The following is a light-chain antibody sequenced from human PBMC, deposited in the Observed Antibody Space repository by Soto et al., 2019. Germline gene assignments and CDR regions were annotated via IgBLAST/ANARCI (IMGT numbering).Light chain of an antibody. V-gene: IGKV1-39*01. CDR2: TSG. J-gene: IGKJ2*01. Sequence: IQMTQSPSSLSASVGARVTITCRASQRITTYLNWYQQKPGEAPKLLISTSGTLQRGVPSRFSGSGSGTDFTLTITALRPEDCATYFCQQTYSTPYTFGQGTKLEIK. CDR3: QQTYSTPYT. CDR1: QRITTY.